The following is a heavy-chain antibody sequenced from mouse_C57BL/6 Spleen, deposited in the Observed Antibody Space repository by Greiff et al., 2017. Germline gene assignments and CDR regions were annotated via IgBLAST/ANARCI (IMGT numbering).Heavy chain of an antibody. CDR1: GYTFTSYW. V-gene: IGHV1-69*01. Sequence: QVQLQQPGAELVMPGASVKLSCKASGYTFTSYWMHWVKQRPGQGLEWIGEIDPSDSYTNYNQKFKGKSTLTVNKSSSTAYMLLSSLTSEDSAVYDCARPRDYCGSSSAMDYWGQGTSVTVSS. CDR3: ARPRDYCGSSSAMDY. CDR2: IDPSDSYT. D-gene: IGHD1-1*01. J-gene: IGHJ4*01.